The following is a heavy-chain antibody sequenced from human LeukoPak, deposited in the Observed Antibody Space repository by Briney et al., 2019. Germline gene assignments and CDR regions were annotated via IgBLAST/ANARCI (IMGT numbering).Heavy chain of an antibody. CDR3: TTDLGDYGDYVRC. CDR2: INPSGGST. CDR1: GYTFTSYY. J-gene: IGHJ4*02. Sequence: ASVKVSCKASGYTFTSYYMHWVRQAPGQGLEWMGIINPSGGSTSYAQKFQGRVTMTGDMSTGTVYMELSSLRSEDTAVYYCTTDLGDYGDYVRCWGQGTLVTVSS. D-gene: IGHD4-17*01. V-gene: IGHV1-46*01.